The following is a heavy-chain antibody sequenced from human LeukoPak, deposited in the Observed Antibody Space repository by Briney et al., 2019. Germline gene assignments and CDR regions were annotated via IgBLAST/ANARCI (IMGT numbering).Heavy chain of an antibody. Sequence: PGGSLRLSCAASGVTFSSYEMNWVRQAPGKGLEWISYISSSGSTIYYADSVKGRFTISRDNANNSLFLQLNSLRAEDTAVYYCARPTIFGVVCDYWGQGTLVTVSS. CDR3: ARPTIFGVVCDY. CDR2: ISSSGSTI. V-gene: IGHV3-48*03. D-gene: IGHD3-3*01. J-gene: IGHJ4*02. CDR1: GVTFSSYE.